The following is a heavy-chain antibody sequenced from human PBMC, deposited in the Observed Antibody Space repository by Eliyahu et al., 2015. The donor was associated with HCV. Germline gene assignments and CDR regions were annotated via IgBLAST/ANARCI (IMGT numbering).Heavy chain of an antibody. CDR3: ARQGRDSGFNFDY. CDR1: GGXISSYY. D-gene: IGHD3-22*01. V-gene: IGHV4-59*08. Sequence: QVQLQESGPGLVKPSETLSLTCTVSGGXISSYYWSWIRQPPGKGLEWIGYIYYSGSTNYNPSLKSRVTISVDTSKNQFSLKLSSVTAADTAVYYCARQGRDSGFNFDYWGQGTLVTVSS. J-gene: IGHJ4*02. CDR2: IYYSGST.